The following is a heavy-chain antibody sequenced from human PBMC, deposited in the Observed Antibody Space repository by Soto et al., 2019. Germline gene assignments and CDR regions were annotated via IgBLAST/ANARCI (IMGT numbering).Heavy chain of an antibody. CDR2: IYPGDSDT. CDR1: GYSFTSYW. D-gene: IGHD3-10*01. J-gene: IGHJ3*02. V-gene: IGHV5-51*01. Sequence: GESLKISCKGSGYSFTSYWIGWVRQMPGKGLEWMGIIYPGDSDTRYSPSFQGQVTISADKSISTAYLQWSSLKASDTAMYYCARPWDYYGSGSYYDAFDIWGQGTMVTVSS. CDR3: ARPWDYYGSGSYYDAFDI.